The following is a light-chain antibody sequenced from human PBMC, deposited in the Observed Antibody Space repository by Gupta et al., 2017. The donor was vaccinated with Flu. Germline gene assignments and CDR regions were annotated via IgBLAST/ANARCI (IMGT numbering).Light chain of an antibody. Sequence: TISCSGSRSNVGSNYVYWYQQFPGAAPKLVISRDNQRSSGAPDRFSGSKSGTSASLVISGLRSEDEADYYCAAWDDSLSGYVVFGGGTKLTVL. V-gene: IGLV1-47*01. CDR3: AAWDDSLSGYVV. J-gene: IGLJ2*01. CDR1: RSNVGSNY. CDR2: RDN.